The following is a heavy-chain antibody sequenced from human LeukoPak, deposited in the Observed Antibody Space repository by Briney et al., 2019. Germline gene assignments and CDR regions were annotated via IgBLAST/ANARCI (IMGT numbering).Heavy chain of an antibody. CDR2: ITDDATT. CDR3: VRDRVGPDY. D-gene: IGHD1-26*01. J-gene: IGHJ4*02. Sequence: PGWSLRLSCAASGFTFSSAWMHWVRQAPGTGLVWVSRITDDATTTYADSVRGRFTISRDNAKNILYLQMNSLRAEDTAVYYCVRDRVGPDYWGQGTLVTVSS. V-gene: IGHV3-74*03. CDR1: GFTFSSAW.